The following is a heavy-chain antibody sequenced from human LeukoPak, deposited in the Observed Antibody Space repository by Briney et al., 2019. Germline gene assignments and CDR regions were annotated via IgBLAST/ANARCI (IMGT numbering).Heavy chain of an antibody. J-gene: IGHJ4*02. CDR3: ASQAYYYDSSGYYYFDY. D-gene: IGHD3-22*01. CDR2: IYHSGST. Sequence: PSETLSLTCTVSGGSISSSSYYWGWIRQPPGKGLEWIGSIYHSGSTYYNPSLKSRVTISVDTSKNQFSLKLSSVTAADTAVYYCASQAYYYDSSGYYYFDYWGQGTLVTVSS. CDR1: GGSISSSSYY. V-gene: IGHV4-39*01.